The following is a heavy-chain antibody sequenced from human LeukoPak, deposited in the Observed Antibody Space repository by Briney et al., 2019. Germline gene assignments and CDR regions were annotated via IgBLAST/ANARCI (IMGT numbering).Heavy chain of an antibody. CDR1: GYTFTDYY. D-gene: IGHD5-18*01. Sequence: ASVKVSCKASGYTFTDYYINWVRQAPGQGLEWMGWINPNSGDTNYAQKFQDRVTMTRDTSISTAYIELNLLRSDDTALYYCAKVRGGYSYGWDFDYWGQGTLVTVSS. CDR2: INPNSGDT. J-gene: IGHJ4*02. V-gene: IGHV1-2*02. CDR3: AKVRGGYSYGWDFDY.